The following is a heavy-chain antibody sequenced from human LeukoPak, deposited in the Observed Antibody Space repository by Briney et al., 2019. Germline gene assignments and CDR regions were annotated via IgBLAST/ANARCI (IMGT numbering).Heavy chain of an antibody. V-gene: IGHV1-69*13. CDR3: AVDSSGYSYDFDY. J-gene: IGHJ4*02. Sequence: SVKVSCKASGYTFTSYYMHWVRQAPGQGLEWMGGIIPIFGTANYAQKFQGRVTITADESTSTAYMELSSLRSEDTAVYYCAVDSSGYSYDFDYWGQGTLVTVSS. CDR2: IIPIFGTA. CDR1: GYTFTSYY. D-gene: IGHD3-22*01.